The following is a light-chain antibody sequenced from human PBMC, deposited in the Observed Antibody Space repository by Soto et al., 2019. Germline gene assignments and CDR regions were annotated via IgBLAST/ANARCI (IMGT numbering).Light chain of an antibody. Sequence: QAVVTQSSSASASLGSSVKLTCTLSSGYVSYIVAWHQLKPGKAPRYLMKLEGTGRYNKGSGVPDRFSGSSSGPDRYLIISNLQSEDEADYYCETWANNIWVFGGGTKLTVL. J-gene: IGLJ3*02. V-gene: IGLV4-60*03. CDR1: SGYVSYI. CDR2: LEGTGRY. CDR3: ETWANNIWV.